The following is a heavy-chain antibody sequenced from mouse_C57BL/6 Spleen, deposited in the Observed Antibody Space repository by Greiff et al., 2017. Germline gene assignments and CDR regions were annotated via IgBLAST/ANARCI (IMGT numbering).Heavy chain of an antibody. CDR3: TPFYYGYETEMDY. CDR2: IDPETGGT. Sequence: VKLMESGAELVRPGASVTLSCKASGYTFTDYEMHWVKQTPVHGLEWIGAIDPETGGTAYNQKFKGKAILTADKSSSTAYMELRSLTSEDSAVYYCTPFYYGYETEMDYWGQGTTLTVSS. CDR1: GYTFTDYE. V-gene: IGHV1-15*01. D-gene: IGHD2-2*01. J-gene: IGHJ2*01.